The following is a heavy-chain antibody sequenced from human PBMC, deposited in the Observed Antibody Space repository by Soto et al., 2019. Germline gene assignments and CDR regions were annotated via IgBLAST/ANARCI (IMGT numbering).Heavy chain of an antibody. CDR1: GFTFSSYS. D-gene: IGHD2-2*01. CDR2: ISSSSSYI. Sequence: GGSLRLSCAASGFTFSSYSMNWVRQAPGKGLEWVSSISSSSSYIYYADSVKGRFTISRDNAKNSLYLQMNSLRAEDTAVYYCARDPTNCSSTSCSFDYWGQGTLVTVSS. V-gene: IGHV3-21*01. CDR3: ARDPTNCSSTSCSFDY. J-gene: IGHJ4*02.